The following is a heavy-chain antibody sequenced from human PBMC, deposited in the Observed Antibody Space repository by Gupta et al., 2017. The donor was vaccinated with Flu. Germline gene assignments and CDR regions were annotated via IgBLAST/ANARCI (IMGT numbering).Heavy chain of an antibody. J-gene: IGHJ4*02. V-gene: IGHV1-69*06. CDR3: SRENPLRRKDHH. CDR1: GGTFNAYN. CDR2: IIAVFGTT. D-gene: IGHD1-14*01. Sequence: QVQLVRSGAEVKKPGSSVKVSCKASGGTFNAYNINWVRQAPGQGLEWMGGIIAVFGTTHYAQEFQGRVTIVVDKSTSTAFMEMSGLRSEDTAVYYCSRENPLRRKDHHWGQGTLVTVSS.